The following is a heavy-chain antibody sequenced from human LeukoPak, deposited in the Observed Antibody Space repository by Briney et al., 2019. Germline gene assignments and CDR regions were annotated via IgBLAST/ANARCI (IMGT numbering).Heavy chain of an antibody. D-gene: IGHD3-10*01. CDR2: ISGSGDST. J-gene: IGHJ6*03. V-gene: IGHV3-23*01. CDR3: AKHFFGSGSNLCMDV. CDR1: GFTFSSYG. Sequence: TGGSLRLSCAASGFTFSSYGMSWVRQAPGKGLEWVSSISGSGDSTYHGDSVKGRFTMSRDNSKNTLYLQMNSLRPEDTAVYYCAKHFFGSGSNLCMDVWGKGATVTISS.